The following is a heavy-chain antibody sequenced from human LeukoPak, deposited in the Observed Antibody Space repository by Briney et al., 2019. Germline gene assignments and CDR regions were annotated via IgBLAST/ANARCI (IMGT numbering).Heavy chain of an antibody. CDR3: AREGGFTKPFDP. D-gene: IGHD3-3*01. CDR2: INSDGSST. V-gene: IGHV3-74*01. CDR1: GFTFSSYW. Sequence: GGSLRLSCAASGFTFSSYWMHWVRQAPGKGLVWVSRINSDGSSTSYADSVKGRFTISRDNAKSTLYLQMNSLRAEDTAVYYCAREGGFTKPFDPWGQGTLVTVSS. J-gene: IGHJ5*02.